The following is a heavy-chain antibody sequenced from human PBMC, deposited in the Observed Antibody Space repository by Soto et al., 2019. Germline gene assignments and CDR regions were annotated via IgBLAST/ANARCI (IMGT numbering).Heavy chain of an antibody. V-gene: IGHV3-7*01. Sequence: HPGGSLRLSCAASGFTFSSYWMSWVRQAPGKGLEWVANIKQDGSEKYYVDSVKGRFTISRDNAKNSLYLQMNSLRAEDTAVYYCARDRFWSGHYYYYGMDVWGQGTTVTVSS. CDR3: ARDRFWSGHYYYYGMDV. J-gene: IGHJ6*02. D-gene: IGHD3-3*01. CDR1: GFTFSSYW. CDR2: IKQDGSEK.